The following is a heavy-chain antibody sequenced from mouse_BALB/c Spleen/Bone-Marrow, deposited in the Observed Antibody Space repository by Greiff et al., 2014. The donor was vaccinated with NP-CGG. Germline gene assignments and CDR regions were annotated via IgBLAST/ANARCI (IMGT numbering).Heavy chain of an antibody. Sequence: EVQLQQSGAELVKPGASVKLSCTASGFNIKDTYMHWVKQRPEQGLEWIGRIDPANGNTKYDPKFQGKATITADTSSNTAYLQLSSQTSEDTAVYYCAPYYYGSSQFAYWGQGTLVTVSA. D-gene: IGHD1-1*01. CDR2: IDPANGNT. V-gene: IGHV14-3*02. CDR1: GFNIKDTY. CDR3: APYYYGSSQFAY. J-gene: IGHJ3*01.